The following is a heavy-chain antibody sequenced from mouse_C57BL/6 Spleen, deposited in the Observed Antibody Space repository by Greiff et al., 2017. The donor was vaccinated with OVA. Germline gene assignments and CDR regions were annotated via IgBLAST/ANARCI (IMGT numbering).Heavy chain of an antibody. V-gene: IGHV1-82*01. CDR2: IYPGDGDT. Sequence: VKPGASVKISCKASGYAFSSSWMNWVKQRPGKGLEWIGRIYPGDGDTNYNGKFKGKATLTADKSSSTAYMQLSSLTSEDSAVYFCARSTVVPLDYWGQGTTLTVSS. CDR3: ARSTVVPLDY. CDR1: GYAFSSSW. D-gene: IGHD1-1*01. J-gene: IGHJ2*01.